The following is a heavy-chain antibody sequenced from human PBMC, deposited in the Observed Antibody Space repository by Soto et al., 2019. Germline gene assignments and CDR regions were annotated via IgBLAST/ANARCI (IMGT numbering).Heavy chain of an antibody. CDR1: GFTYSSYW. Sequence: GGSLRLSCAASGFTYSSYWMNWVRQAPGKGLEWVANIKQDGSQIYYVDSVKGRFTISRDNAKNSLYLQMNSLRAEDTAVYYCARSALWAVAAYYYYYMDVWGKGTTVTVSS. CDR2: IKQDGSQI. V-gene: IGHV3-7*01. CDR3: ARSALWAVAAYYYYYMDV. J-gene: IGHJ6*03. D-gene: IGHD6-19*01.